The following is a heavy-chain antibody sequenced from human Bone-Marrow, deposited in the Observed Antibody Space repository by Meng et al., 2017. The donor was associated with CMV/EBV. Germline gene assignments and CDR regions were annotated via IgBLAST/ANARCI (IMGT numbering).Heavy chain of an antibody. CDR1: GFTFSEYY. J-gene: IGHJ5*02. D-gene: IGHD4-17*01. CDR3: ARDSFGDYSMKS. V-gene: IGHV3-11*01. Sequence: SCAASGFTFSEYYMSWMRQAPGKGLEWVSYISTSGNTIYYADSVKGRFTVSRDNANNSVYLQMDSLRAEDTAVYYCARDSFGDYSMKSWGQGTLVTVSS. CDR2: ISTSGNTI.